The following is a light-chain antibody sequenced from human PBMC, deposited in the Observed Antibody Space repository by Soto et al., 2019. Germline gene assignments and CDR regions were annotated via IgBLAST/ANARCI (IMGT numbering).Light chain of an antibody. V-gene: IGKV3-20*01. CDR3: QHYGSSPQT. CDR1: QSVSSSY. J-gene: IGKJ5*01. Sequence: EIVLTQSPGTLSLSPGARATLSGRASQSVSSSYLAWYQQKPGQAPRLLIYGASSRATGIPDRFSGSGSGTDFTLTISRLEPDDFAVYYCQHYGSSPQTFGQGTRLEIK. CDR2: GAS.